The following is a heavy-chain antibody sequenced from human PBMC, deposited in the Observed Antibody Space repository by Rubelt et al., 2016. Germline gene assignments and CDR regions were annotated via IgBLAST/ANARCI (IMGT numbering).Heavy chain of an antibody. D-gene: IGHD3-22*01. J-gene: IGHJ4*02. CDR1: GGSISSYY. V-gene: IGHV4-59*12. Sequence: QVQLQESGPGLVKPSETLSLTCTVSGGSISSYYWSWIRQPPGKGLEWIGYIYYSGCTYYNPSLKGRVTISVDTSKNQFSLKLSSVTAADTAVYYCARDVVGYYDSSGYSSPSYWGQGTLVTVSS. CDR3: ARDVVGYYDSSGYSSPSY. CDR2: IYYSGCT.